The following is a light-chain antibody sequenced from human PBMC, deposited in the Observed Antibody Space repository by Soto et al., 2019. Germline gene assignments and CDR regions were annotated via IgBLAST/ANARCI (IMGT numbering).Light chain of an antibody. J-gene: IGKJ4*01. CDR3: QQYNVWPLT. Sequence: EIVMTQSPATLSVSPGGRATLSCRASQSVSSNLAWYQQKPGQTPKLLIYVASTRATGIPARFSGSGSGIEFTLTISSLQSEDFAVYYCQQYNVWPLTFGGGTKVEFK. CDR2: VAS. V-gene: IGKV3-15*01. CDR1: QSVSSN.